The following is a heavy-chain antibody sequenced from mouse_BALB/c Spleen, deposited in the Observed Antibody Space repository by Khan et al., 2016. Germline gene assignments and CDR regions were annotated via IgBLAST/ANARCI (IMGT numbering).Heavy chain of an antibody. CDR3: ASMVGHYVG. CDR2: VNPNNGGT. J-gene: IGHJ2*01. CDR1: GYSFTGYY. Sequence: VQLKQSGPDLVKPGASVNISCKASGYSFTGYYMHWVKESHGKSLEWIGRVNPNNGGTSYNKKFKGKAILTVDKSSSIAYMVLRSLTSEDSAVYYCASMVGHYVGWGQGTTLTVSS. D-gene: IGHD1-1*02. V-gene: IGHV1-26*01.